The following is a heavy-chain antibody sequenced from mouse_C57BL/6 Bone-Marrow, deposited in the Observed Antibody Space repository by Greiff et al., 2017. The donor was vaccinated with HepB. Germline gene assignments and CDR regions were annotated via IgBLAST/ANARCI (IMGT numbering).Heavy chain of an antibody. J-gene: IGHJ3*01. D-gene: IGHD1-1*01. CDR3: ARRITTEEGFAY. V-gene: IGHV1-76*01. Sequence: QVQLKESGAELVRPGASVKLSCKASGYTFTDYYINWVKQRPGQGLEWIARIYPGSGNTYYNEKFKGKATLTAEKSSSTAYMQLSSLTSEDSAVYFCARRITTEEGFAYWGQGTLVTVSA. CDR2: IYPGSGNT. CDR1: GYTFTDYY.